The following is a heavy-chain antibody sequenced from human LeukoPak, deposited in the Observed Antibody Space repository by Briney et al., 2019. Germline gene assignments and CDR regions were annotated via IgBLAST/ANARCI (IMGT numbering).Heavy chain of an antibody. D-gene: IGHD3-16*01. CDR1: GLTFSDYT. CDR3: GGSSGLDV. CDR2: ISTSSTTI. Sequence: GGPLRLPCAAAGLTFSDYTMSWVRQAPGKGLEWLSYISTSSTTIYYADSVKGRFTISRDNAKNSLYLQMNSLRDEDTAVYYCGGSSGLDVWGQGTMVAVSS. J-gene: IGHJ3*01. V-gene: IGHV3-48*02.